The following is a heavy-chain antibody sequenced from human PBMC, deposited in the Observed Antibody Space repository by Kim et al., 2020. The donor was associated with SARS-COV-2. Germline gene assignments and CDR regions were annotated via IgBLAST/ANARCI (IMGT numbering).Heavy chain of an antibody. Sequence: QKFQGRVTITRDTSASTAYMELSSLRSEDTAVYYCARGSITMVRGVTFDPWGQGTLVTVSS. CDR3: ARGSITMVRGVTFDP. V-gene: IGHV1-3*01. J-gene: IGHJ5*02. D-gene: IGHD3-10*01.